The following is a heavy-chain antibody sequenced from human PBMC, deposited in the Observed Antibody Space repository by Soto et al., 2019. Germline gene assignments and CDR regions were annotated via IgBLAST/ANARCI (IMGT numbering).Heavy chain of an antibody. CDR2: VHSSGST. Sequence: SEYLSLTCAASGGSISSGGYSWGLIRQPPVTCVEWIGSVHSSGSTYYNPSLISRVTMSVDTSQNHFSPTLSSVTAADTAVYYCARIIYCTNGVCSPLYAMDVWAQGTTVATSS. V-gene: IGHV4-39*02. CDR3: ARIIYCTNGVCSPLYAMDV. J-gene: IGHJ6*02. D-gene: IGHD2-8*01. CDR1: GGSISSGGYS.